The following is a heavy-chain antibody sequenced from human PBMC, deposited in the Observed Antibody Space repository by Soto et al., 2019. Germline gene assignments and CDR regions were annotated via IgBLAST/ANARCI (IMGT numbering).Heavy chain of an antibody. V-gene: IGHV1-18*01. CDR1: GYTFSSYG. J-gene: IGHJ4*02. Sequence: ASVKVSCKASGYTFSSYGISWVRQAPGQGLEWMGWISAGNGNTNYAHKLQGRVAMTTDTSTSTAYMELRSLRSDDTAVYYCARDFVRGRVPFDHWGQGTLVTVSS. CDR2: ISAGNGNT. CDR3: ARDFVRGRVPFDH. D-gene: IGHD3-10*02.